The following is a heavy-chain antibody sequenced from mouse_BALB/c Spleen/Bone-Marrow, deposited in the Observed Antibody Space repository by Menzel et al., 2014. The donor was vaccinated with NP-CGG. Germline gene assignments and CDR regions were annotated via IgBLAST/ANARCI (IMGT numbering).Heavy chain of an antibody. J-gene: IGHJ2*01. CDR2: IYPGDGDT. V-gene: IGHV1-80*01. CDR1: GYAFSTYW. CDR3: ARVGFSFDY. D-gene: IGHD3-1*01. Sequence: QVQLQQSGAELVRPGSPVKISCKASGYAFSTYWMNWVKQRPGQGLEWIGQIYPGDGDTNYNGKFKGKATLTADRSSSTASMQLSSLTSEDSAAYFCARVGFSFDYWGQGTTLTVSS.